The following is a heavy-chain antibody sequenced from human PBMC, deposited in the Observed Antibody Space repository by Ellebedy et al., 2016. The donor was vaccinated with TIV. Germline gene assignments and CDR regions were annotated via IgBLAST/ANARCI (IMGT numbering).Heavy chain of an antibody. V-gene: IGHV1-18*01. CDR2: ISAFNGYT. CDR3: ARDDHGYIWGSYRPRFDY. CDR1: GYTFTSYG. J-gene: IGHJ4*02. D-gene: IGHD3-16*02. Sequence: ASVKVSCXASGYTFTSYGISWVRQAPGQGLEWMGWISAFNGYTNHAQKFQGRVTMTTDTSTTTAYMELRSLRSDDTALYYRARDDHGYIWGSYRPRFDYWGQGTQVTVSS.